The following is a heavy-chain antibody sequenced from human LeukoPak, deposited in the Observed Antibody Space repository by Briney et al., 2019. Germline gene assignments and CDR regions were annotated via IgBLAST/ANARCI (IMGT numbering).Heavy chain of an antibody. Sequence: GGSLRLSCVASGFAFSSHAMHWVRQAPGKGLEWVAVISYDGRKKYHADSVEGRFTISRDDSKNMLYLQMNSLRPEDTAVYPCARDLGYEGSGYLPGYWGQGTLVTVSS. J-gene: IGHJ4*02. CDR1: GFAFSSHA. CDR2: ISYDGRKK. V-gene: IGHV3-30*04. CDR3: ARDLGYEGSGYLPGY. D-gene: IGHD3-22*01.